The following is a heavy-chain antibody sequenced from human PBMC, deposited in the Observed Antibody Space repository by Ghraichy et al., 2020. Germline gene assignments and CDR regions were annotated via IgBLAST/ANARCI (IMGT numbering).Heavy chain of an antibody. J-gene: IGHJ3*02. CDR2: IYYSGST. V-gene: IGHV4-59*01. D-gene: IGHD3-9*01. CDR3: AREGTYYDILTGYYSKGAFDI. Sequence: IGYIYYSGSTNYNPSLKSRVTISVDTSKNQFSLKLSSVTAADTAVYYCAREGTYYDILTGYYSKGAFDIW.